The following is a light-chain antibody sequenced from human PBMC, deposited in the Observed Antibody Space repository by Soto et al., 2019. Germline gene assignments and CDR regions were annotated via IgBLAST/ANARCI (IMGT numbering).Light chain of an antibody. V-gene: IGLV6-57*02. CDR1: SGSIASGY. J-gene: IGLJ2*01. CDR2: EDD. Sequence: NFMLTQPHSVSESPGKTVTISCTGTSGSIASGYVQWYQQRPASAPTTLIYEDDQRPAGVPDRFSGSIDTSSNSASLIISGLRTEDEADYYCQSTDGNSMVFGGGTKLTVL. CDR3: QSTDGNSMV.